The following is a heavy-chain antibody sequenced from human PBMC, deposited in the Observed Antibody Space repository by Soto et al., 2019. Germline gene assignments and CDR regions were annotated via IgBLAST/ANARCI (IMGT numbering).Heavy chain of an antibody. CDR2: INAGNGNT. CDR1: GYTFTSYA. Sequence: ASVKVSCKASGYTFTSYAMHWVRQAPGQRLEWMGWINAGNGNTKYAQKLQGRVTMTTDTSTSTAYMELRSLRSDDTAVYYCARDRTTVRYYYYYYGMDVWGQGTTVTVSS. J-gene: IGHJ6*02. D-gene: IGHD4-17*01. V-gene: IGHV1-3*01. CDR3: ARDRTTVRYYYYYYGMDV.